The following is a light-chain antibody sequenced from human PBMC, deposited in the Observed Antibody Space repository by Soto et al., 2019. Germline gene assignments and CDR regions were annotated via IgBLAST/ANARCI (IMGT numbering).Light chain of an antibody. CDR1: SSDVGAYNY. CDR2: EVS. CDR3: SSYTSSNTLV. J-gene: IGLJ2*01. Sequence: QSALTQPASVSGSPGQSITISCTGTSSDVGAYNYVSWYQQHPGKAPKLMIFEVSDRPSGVSNRFSGSKSGNTASLTISGLQAENEDEYYCSSYTSSNTLVFGGGTKVTLL. V-gene: IGLV2-14*01.